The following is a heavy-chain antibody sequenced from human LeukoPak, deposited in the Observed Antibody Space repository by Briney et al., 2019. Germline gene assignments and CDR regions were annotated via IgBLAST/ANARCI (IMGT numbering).Heavy chain of an antibody. J-gene: IGHJ5*02. CDR1: GFIFSSYT. CDR2: VSTSGSTI. V-gene: IGHV3-48*02. CDR3: ARDPYSSGWYWFDP. Sequence: GGSLRLSCAASGFIFSSYTMNWVRQAPGKGLEWVSYVSTSGSTISYADSVKGRFAISRDNAKNSLYLQMNSLRDEDTAVYYCARDPYSSGWYWFDPWGQGTLVTVSS. D-gene: IGHD6-19*01.